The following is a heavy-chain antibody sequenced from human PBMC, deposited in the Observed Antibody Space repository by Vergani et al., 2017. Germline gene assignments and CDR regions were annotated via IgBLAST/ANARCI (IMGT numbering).Heavy chain of an antibody. CDR2: IYYSGST. D-gene: IGHD3-3*01. CDR1: GGSISSYY. V-gene: IGHV4-59*08. Sequence: QVQLQEPGPGLVKPSETLSLTCTVSGGSISSYYWSWIRQPPGKGLEWIGYIYYSGSTNYNPSLKSRVTISVDTSKNQFSLKLSSVTAADTAVYYCARSREWLPIDYWGQGTLVTVSS. J-gene: IGHJ4*02. CDR3: ARSREWLPIDY.